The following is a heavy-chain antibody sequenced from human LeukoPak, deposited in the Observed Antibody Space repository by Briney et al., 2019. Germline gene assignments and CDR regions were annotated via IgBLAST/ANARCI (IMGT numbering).Heavy chain of an antibody. CDR3: AIADRFGELSVGMDV. J-gene: IGHJ6*02. CDR2: ISSSGSTI. CDR1: GFTFSDYY. Sequence: GGSLRLSCAASGFTFSDYYMSWIRQAPGKGLEWVSYISSSGSTIYYADSVKGRFTISRDNAKNSLYLQMNSLRAEDTAVYYCAIADRFGELSVGMDVWGQGTTVTVSS. D-gene: IGHD3-10*01. V-gene: IGHV3-11*01.